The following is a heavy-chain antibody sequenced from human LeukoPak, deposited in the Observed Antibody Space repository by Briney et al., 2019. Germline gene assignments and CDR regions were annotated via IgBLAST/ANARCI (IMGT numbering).Heavy chain of an antibody. CDR2: INPNSGGT. CDR3: ARASYYYDSSGYPGYYFDY. D-gene: IGHD3-22*01. J-gene: IGHJ4*02. V-gene: IGHV1-2*02. Sequence: GASVKVSCKASGYTFTDYYMHWVRQAPGQGLEWMGWINPNSGGTNYAQKFQGRVTMTRDTSISTAYMALSRLRSDDTAVYYCARASYYYDSSGYPGYYFDYWGQGTRVTVSS. CDR1: GYTFTDYY.